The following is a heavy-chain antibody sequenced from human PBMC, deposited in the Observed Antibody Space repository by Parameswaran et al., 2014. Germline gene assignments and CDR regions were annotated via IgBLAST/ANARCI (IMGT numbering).Heavy chain of an antibody. CDR3: ARNKASGLDY. CDR2: INPSGGST. Sequence: WVRQAPGQGLEWMGFINPSGGSTSYAQMFQGRVTMTSDTATSTVYMELSSLRSEDTAVYYCARNKASGLDYWGQGTLVTVSS. V-gene: IGHV1-46*01. J-gene: IGHJ4*02. D-gene: IGHD7-27*01.